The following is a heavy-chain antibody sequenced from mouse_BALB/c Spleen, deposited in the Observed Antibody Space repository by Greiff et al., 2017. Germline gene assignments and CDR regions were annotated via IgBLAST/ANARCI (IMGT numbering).Heavy chain of an antibody. CDR2: ISSGGGST. Sequence: EVNVVESGGGLVKPGGSLKLSCAASGFAFSSYDMSWVRQTPEKRLEWVAYISSGGGSTYYPDTVKGRFTISRDNAKNTLYLQMSSLKSEDTAMYYCARRGGNPRYYYAMDYWGQGTSVTVSS. D-gene: IGHD2-1*01. J-gene: IGHJ4*01. CDR3: ARRGGNPRYYYAMDY. CDR1: GFAFSSYD. V-gene: IGHV5-12-1*01.